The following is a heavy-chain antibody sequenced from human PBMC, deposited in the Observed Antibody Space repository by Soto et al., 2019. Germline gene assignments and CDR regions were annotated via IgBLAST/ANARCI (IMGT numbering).Heavy chain of an antibody. Sequence: QVQLVESGGGVVQPGRSLRLSCAASGFTFSSYAMHWVRQAPGKGLELVAVISYDGSNKYYADSVKGRFTISRDNSKTLYLQMNSLRAEDTAVYYCVRDTSPYSSGWHNRHSDYWGQGNLVTVSS. D-gene: IGHD6-19*01. J-gene: IGHJ4*02. V-gene: IGHV3-30-3*01. CDR3: VRDTSPYSSGWHNRHSDY. CDR1: GFTFSSYA. CDR2: ISYDGSNK.